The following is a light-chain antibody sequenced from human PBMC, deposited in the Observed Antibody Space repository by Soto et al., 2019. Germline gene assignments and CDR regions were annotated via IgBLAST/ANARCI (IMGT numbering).Light chain of an antibody. CDR2: GAS. V-gene: IGKV3-20*01. J-gene: IGKJ2*01. Sequence: EIVLTQSPGTLSLSPGERATLSCRASQSVSSSFLSWYQQKPGQAPRLLIYGASSRATGIPDRFSGSGSGTDFTLTISRLEPEDSAVYYCQQHGSSPPYTVGQGTKLEIK. CDR3: QQHGSSPPYT. CDR1: QSVSSSF.